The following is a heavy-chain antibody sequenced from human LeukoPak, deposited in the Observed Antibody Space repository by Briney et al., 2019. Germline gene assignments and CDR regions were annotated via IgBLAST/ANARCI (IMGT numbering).Heavy chain of an antibody. V-gene: IGHV1-3*01. Sequence: ASVKVSCKASGYTFANYAMHWVRQAPGQRFEWMGWINVGNGNTEYSQKFQGRVTITRDTSASTAYMEVSSLRSEDTAVYYCARGPGGDYAPFDYWGQGTLVTVSS. CDR2: INVGNGNT. CDR3: ARGPGGDYAPFDY. CDR1: GYTFANYA. J-gene: IGHJ4*02. D-gene: IGHD3-16*01.